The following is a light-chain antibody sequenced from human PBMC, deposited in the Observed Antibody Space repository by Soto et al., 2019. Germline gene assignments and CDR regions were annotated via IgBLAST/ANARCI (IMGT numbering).Light chain of an antibody. J-gene: IGKJ3*01. CDR2: GAS. Sequence: EIVLTQSPGTLSLSPGERATLSCRASQSVSRKYLAWYQQKPGQAPRLLIYGASSRATAIPDRFSGSGSGTYVTLTINRLEPEDFAVYYCQQYGSSPFTFGPGTKVDIK. CDR3: QQYGSSPFT. CDR1: QSVSRKY. V-gene: IGKV3-20*01.